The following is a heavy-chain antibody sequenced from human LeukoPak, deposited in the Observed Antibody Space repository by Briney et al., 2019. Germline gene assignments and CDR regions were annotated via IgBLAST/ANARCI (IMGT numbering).Heavy chain of an antibody. J-gene: IGHJ4*02. V-gene: IGHV3-23*01. Sequence: PGGSLRLSCAASGFTFSSYAMSWVRQAPGKGLEWVSAISTSGVSTHYADSVKGRFTISRDNSKNTLYLQMNSLRAEDTAVYYCARGSTYYYDSSGYYLDYWGQGTLVTVSS. D-gene: IGHD3-22*01. CDR1: GFTFSSYA. CDR2: ISTSGVST. CDR3: ARGSTYYYDSSGYYLDY.